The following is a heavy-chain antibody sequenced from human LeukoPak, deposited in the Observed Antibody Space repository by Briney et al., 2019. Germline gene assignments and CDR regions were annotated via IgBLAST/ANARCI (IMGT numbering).Heavy chain of an antibody. CDR1: AFTFSSYA. J-gene: IGHJ3*02. CDR3: ARDTRILRYFAPSDAFDI. Sequence: GGSLRLSCAASAFTFSSYAMNWVRQAPGKGLEWVSSISSSSSYIYYADSVKGRFTISRDNAKNSLYLQMNSLRAEDTAVYYCARDTRILRYFAPSDAFDIWGQGTMVTVSS. D-gene: IGHD3-9*01. CDR2: ISSSSSYI. V-gene: IGHV3-21*01.